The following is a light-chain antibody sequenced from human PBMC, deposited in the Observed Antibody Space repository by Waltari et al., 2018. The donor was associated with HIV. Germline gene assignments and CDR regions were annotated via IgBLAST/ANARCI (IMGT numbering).Light chain of an antibody. J-gene: IGLJ2*01. CDR2: RAS. CDR1: ELANQY. Sequence: SSDLTQAPSVSVSPGQTASISCSGHELANQYVHWYQEKAGQAPVLVISRASERPLGIPERFSGSRSGSLATLTITGVRADDEADYYCQAAAPSGTSVAFGGGTKLTVL. CDR3: QAAAPSGTSVA. V-gene: IGLV3-25*03.